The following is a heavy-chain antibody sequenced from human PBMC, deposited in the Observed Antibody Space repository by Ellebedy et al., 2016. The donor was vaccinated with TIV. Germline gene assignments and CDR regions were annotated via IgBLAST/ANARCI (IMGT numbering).Heavy chain of an antibody. CDR1: GGSISSSSFF. CDR3: ARVLRAGRDGDFFDA. CDR2: MYYSGTT. Sequence: MPSATLSLTCTVSGGSISSSSFFWGWIRQPPGKGLEWVANMYYSGTTFYNPSLKSQLTISMDTSKNQFSLNLSSVTAADTAVYYCARVLRAGRDGDFFDAWGQGTLVTVSS. J-gene: IGHJ4*02. D-gene: IGHD1-1*01. V-gene: IGHV4-39*07.